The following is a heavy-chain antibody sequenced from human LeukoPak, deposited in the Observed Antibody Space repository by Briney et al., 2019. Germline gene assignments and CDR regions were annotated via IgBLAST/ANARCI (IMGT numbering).Heavy chain of an antibody. CDR3: ARDWHDYYGSGSYYNVFDY. Sequence: ASVKVSCKASGYTFTSYYMHWVRQAPGQGLEWMGIINPSGGSTSYAQKFQGRVTMTRDTSISTVYMELSRLRSDDTAVYYCARDWHDYYGSGSYYNVFDYWGQGTLVTVSS. CDR1: GYTFTSYY. V-gene: IGHV1-46*01. D-gene: IGHD3-10*01. CDR2: INPSGGST. J-gene: IGHJ4*02.